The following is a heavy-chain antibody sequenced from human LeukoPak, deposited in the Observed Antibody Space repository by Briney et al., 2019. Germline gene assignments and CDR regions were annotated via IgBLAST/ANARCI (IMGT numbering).Heavy chain of an antibody. J-gene: IGHJ4*02. CDR3: AGYDFVGIVDY. Sequence: PGGSLRLSCAASGLTFSSYAMSWVRQAPGKGLEWVSAISGSGGSTYYADSVKGRFTISRDNAKNSLYLQMNSLRAEDTAVYYCAGYDFVGIVDYWGQGTLVTVSS. V-gene: IGHV3-23*01. D-gene: IGHD5-12*01. CDR1: GLTFSSYA. CDR2: ISGSGGST.